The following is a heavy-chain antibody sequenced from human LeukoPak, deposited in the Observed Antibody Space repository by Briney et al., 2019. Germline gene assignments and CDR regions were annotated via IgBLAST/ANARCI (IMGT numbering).Heavy chain of an antibody. J-gene: IGHJ4*02. V-gene: IGHV3-30*18. Sequence: GGSLRLSCAASGFTFSSFGMHWVRQAPGKGLEWVAVISYDGSNKYYADSVRGRFTISRDNSKNTLYLQMNSLRAEDTAVYYCAKDRDDNSYYEKRGQGTLVTVSS. CDR1: GFTFSSFG. CDR3: AKDRDDNSYYEK. CDR2: ISYDGSNK. D-gene: IGHD4-11*01.